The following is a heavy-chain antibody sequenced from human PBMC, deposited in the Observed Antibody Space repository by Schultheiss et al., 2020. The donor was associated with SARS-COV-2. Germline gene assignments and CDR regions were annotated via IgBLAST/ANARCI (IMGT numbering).Heavy chain of an antibody. D-gene: IGHD2-15*01. CDR2: ISYDGSNK. Sequence: GGSLRLSCAASGFTFSSYAMSWVRQAPGKGLEWVAVISYDGSNKYYADSVKGRFTISRDNSKNTLYLQMNSLRAEDTAVYYCAKDPRILDIWGQGTMVTVSS. CDR3: AKDPRILDI. V-gene: IGHV3-30*18. J-gene: IGHJ3*02. CDR1: GFTFSSYA.